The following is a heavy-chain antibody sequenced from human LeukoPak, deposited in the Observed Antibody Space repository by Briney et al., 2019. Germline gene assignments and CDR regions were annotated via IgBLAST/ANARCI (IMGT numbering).Heavy chain of an antibody. Sequence: ASVKVSCKASGYTFTGYYMHWVRRAPGQGLEWMGWINPNSGGTNYAQKFQGRVTMTRDTSISTAYMELSRLRSDDTAVYYCAREGSSGYEGLYFDYWGQGTLVTVSS. CDR1: GYTFTGYY. D-gene: IGHD5-12*01. J-gene: IGHJ4*02. CDR3: AREGSSGYEGLYFDY. V-gene: IGHV1-2*02. CDR2: INPNSGGT.